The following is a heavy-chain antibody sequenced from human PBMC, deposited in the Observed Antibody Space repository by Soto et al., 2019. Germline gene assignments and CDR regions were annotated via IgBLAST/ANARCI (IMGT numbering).Heavy chain of an antibody. Sequence: ASVKVSCKASGYSFTGNPLHWVRQAPGQGLEWMGWIHPNSGSTNYAQKFQGRVTMTRDTSTNTVYMDLSSLKSEDTAVYYCARGVPAHKRSIGYWGQGTLVTVSS. CDR1: GYSFTGNP. J-gene: IGHJ4*02. V-gene: IGHV1-2*02. CDR2: IHPNSGST. D-gene: IGHD6-6*01. CDR3: ARGVPAHKRSIGY.